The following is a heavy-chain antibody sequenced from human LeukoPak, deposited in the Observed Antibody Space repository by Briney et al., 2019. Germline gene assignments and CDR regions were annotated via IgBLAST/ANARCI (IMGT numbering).Heavy chain of an antibody. J-gene: IGHJ5*02. CDR3: AREIVVVPSAMGFDP. Sequence: ASVKASCKASGYSFTTYYIHWVRQAPGQGLEWMGVINPSGGSTSFAQKFQARLTMTRDTSTSTVYMELSGLSSEGAAVYYCAREIVVVPSAMGFDPWGQGTLVTVSS. V-gene: IGHV1-46*01. CDR2: INPSGGST. CDR1: GYSFTTYY. D-gene: IGHD2-2*01.